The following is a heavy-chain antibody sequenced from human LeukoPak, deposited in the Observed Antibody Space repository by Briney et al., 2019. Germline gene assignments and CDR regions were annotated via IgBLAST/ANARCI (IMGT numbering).Heavy chain of an antibody. J-gene: IGHJ4*02. Sequence: GGSLRLSCAASGFTFSSYEMNWVRQAPGXGLEWVSYISSSGSTIYYADFVKGRFTISRDNAKKSLYLQMDSLRAEDTAVYYCARDYSNNYWGQGTLVTVSS. D-gene: IGHD4-11*01. V-gene: IGHV3-48*03. CDR3: ARDYSNNY. CDR1: GFTFSSYE. CDR2: ISSSGSTI.